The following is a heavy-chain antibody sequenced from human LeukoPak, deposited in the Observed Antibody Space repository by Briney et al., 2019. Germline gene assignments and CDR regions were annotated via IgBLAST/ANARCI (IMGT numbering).Heavy chain of an antibody. Sequence: PSETLSLTCTVSGGSISSGDYYWSWIRQPPGKGLEWIGYIYYSGSTYYNPSLKSRVTISVDTSKNQFSLKLSSVTAADTAVYYCAREDWAYYYGSGSFHFDYWGQGTLVTVSS. V-gene: IGHV4-30-4*01. J-gene: IGHJ4*02. CDR3: AREDWAYYYGSGSFHFDY. CDR2: IYYSGST. D-gene: IGHD3-10*01. CDR1: GGSISSGDYY.